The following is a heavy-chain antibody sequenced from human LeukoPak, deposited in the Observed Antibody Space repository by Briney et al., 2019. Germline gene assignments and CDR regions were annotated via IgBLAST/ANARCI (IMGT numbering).Heavy chain of an antibody. D-gene: IGHD4-17*01. CDR1: GPSINSYY. Sequence: PSETLSLTCTVSGPSINSYYWSWIRQPPGKGLEWIGCVSYSGSTDYNPALKSRVTISEDTSKSQVSLKLSSVTAAYTAVYFCARGKFGDFEDWGQGTTVTVSS. CDR2: VSYSGST. V-gene: IGHV4-59*01. CDR3: ARGKFGDFED. J-gene: IGHJ6*02.